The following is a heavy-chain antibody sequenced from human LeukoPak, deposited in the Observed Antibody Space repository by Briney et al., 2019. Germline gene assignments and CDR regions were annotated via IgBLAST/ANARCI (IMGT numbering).Heavy chain of an antibody. D-gene: IGHD3-3*01. CDR2: ISYDGSNK. Sequence: GGSLRLSCAASGFTFSSYGMHWVRQAPGKGLEWVAVISYDGSNKYYADSVKGRFTISRDNSKNTLYLQMNSLRAEDTAVYYCAKYSRVDTTRDLDYWGQGTLVTVSS. V-gene: IGHV3-30*18. J-gene: IGHJ4*02. CDR1: GFTFSSYG. CDR3: AKYSRVDTTRDLDY.